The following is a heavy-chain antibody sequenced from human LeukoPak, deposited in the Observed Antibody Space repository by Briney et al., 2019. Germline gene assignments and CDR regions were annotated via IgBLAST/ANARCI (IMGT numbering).Heavy chain of an antibody. D-gene: IGHD1-26*01. CDR2: IYYNGIT. CDR1: GGSISGHY. CDR3: ARHREGAFDI. V-gene: IGHV4-59*08. J-gene: IGHJ3*02. Sequence: SETLSLTCTVSGGSISGHYWSWIRQPPGKGLKWIGYIYYNGITNYNPSLKSRVTISVDTSKNQFSLKLSSVTAADTAVYYCARHREGAFDIWGQGTMVTVSS.